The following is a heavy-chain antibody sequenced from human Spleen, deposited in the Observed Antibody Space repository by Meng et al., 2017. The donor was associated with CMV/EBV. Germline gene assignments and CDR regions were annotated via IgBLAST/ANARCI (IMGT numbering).Heavy chain of an antibody. Sequence: GSLRLSCAASGFTFSSYWMSWIRQPPGKGLEWIGYIYYSGSTNYSPSLMSRLTISVDTSKNQFSLKLRSVTAADTAVYYCARGARRGGMDVWGQGTTVTVSS. CDR3: ARGARRGGMDV. CDR2: IYYSGST. J-gene: IGHJ6*02. CDR1: GFTFSSYW. D-gene: IGHD3-16*01. V-gene: IGHV4-59*01.